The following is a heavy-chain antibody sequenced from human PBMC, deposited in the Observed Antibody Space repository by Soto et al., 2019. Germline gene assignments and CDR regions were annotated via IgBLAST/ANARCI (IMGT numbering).Heavy chain of an antibody. D-gene: IGHD2-15*01. Sequence: SETLSLTCTVSGGSISSYYWSWIRQPPGKGLGWIGYIYYSGSTNYNPSLKSRVTISVDTSKNQFSLKLSSVTAADTAVYYCASVDVRKAQTEGYCSGGSCYGGWWFDPWGQGTLVTVSS. CDR2: IYYSGST. CDR3: ASVDVRKAQTEGYCSGGSCYGGWWFDP. J-gene: IGHJ5*02. V-gene: IGHV4-59*01. CDR1: GGSISSYY.